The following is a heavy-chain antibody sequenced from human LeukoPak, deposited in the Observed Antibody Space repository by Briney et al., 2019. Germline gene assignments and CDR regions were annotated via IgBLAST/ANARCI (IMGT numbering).Heavy chain of an antibody. CDR2: ISYDGSNK. J-gene: IGHJ4*02. CDR1: GFTFSSYA. V-gene: IGHV3-30*01. D-gene: IGHD2-2*01. Sequence: QPGRSLRLSCAASGFTFSSYAMHWVRQAPGKGLEWVAVISYDGSNKYYADSVKGRFTISRDNSKNTLYLQMNSLRAEDTAVYYCAREFFVPPAWNHFDYWGQGTLVTVSS. CDR3: AREFFVPPAWNHFDY.